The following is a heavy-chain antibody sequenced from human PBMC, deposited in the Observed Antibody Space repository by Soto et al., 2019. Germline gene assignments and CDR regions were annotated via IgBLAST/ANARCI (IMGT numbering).Heavy chain of an antibody. CDR1: GDSLTTNHW. D-gene: IGHD6-13*01. CDR3: ARHKDTSSRYLLPDF. CDR2: IYYSGNA. J-gene: IGHJ4*02. Sequence: QVQLQESGPGLVKPSGTLSLTCAVSGDSLTTNHWWSWVRQPPGKGLEWIGSIYYSGNAYYNPSLKSRVAVSVDTSKNQFSLKVTSVTATDTAVYYCARHKDTSSRYLLPDFWGQGTLVTVSS. V-gene: IGHV4-4*02.